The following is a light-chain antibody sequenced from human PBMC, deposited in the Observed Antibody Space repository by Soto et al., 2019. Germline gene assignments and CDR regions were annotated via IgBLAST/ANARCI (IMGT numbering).Light chain of an antibody. CDR3: QQYGSSSYT. CDR1: QSVSSTY. CDR2: GAS. Sequence: EIVLTQSPGTLSLSPGERATLSCRASQSVSSTYLAWYQQNPGQAPRLLIYGASSRATGIPDRFSGSGSGTDFTLTISRLEPEEFVVYFCQQYGSSSYTFGQGTKLEIK. V-gene: IGKV3-20*01. J-gene: IGKJ2*01.